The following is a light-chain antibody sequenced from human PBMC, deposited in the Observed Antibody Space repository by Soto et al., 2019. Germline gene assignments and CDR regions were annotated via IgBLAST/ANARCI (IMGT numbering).Light chain of an antibody. Sequence: QAVVTQEPSLTVSPGGTVSLTCGSSTGAVTSEHYAYWFQQKPGQAPRTLIYNTNNKQSWTPARFSGSLLGGKAALTLSGAQPEDEAEYYCLRSYSGPRVFGGGTKLTVL. J-gene: IGLJ3*02. CDR3: LRSYSGPRV. V-gene: IGLV7-46*01. CDR2: NTN. CDR1: TGAVTSEHY.